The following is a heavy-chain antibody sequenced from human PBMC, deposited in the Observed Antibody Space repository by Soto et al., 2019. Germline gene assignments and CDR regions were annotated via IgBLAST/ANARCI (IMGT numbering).Heavy chain of an antibody. D-gene: IGHD6-13*01. Sequence: EVQLLESGGGLVQPGGSLRLSCAASGFTFSNFDMSWVRQAPGKGLEWVSGISTSGGTTYYADSVKGRFTSSRDNSKNTLYLQMTSLRAEDTAVYYCATGTAAPAHWGQGTLVIVSS. CDR2: ISTSGGTT. V-gene: IGHV3-23*01. CDR3: ATGTAAPAH. CDR1: GFTFSNFD. J-gene: IGHJ1*01.